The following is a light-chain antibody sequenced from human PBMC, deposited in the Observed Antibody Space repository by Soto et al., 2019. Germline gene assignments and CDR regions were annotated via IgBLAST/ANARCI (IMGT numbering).Light chain of an antibody. J-gene: IGKJ2*01. V-gene: IGKV3-11*01. Sequence: EIVLTQSPATLSLSPGERATLSCRASQSVSSYLAWYQQQPGQAPTLLLYDASNRATGIPARFSGSGSGTAFTLTISSLEPEDFAVYYCQQRSNWPPYTFGQGTKLEIK. CDR2: DAS. CDR1: QSVSSY. CDR3: QQRSNWPPYT.